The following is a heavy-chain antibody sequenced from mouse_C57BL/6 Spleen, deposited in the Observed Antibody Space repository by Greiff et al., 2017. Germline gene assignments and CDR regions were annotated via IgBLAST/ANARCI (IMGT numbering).Heavy chain of an antibody. Sequence: EVQVVESGPGLVKPSQSLSLTCSVTGYSITSGYYWNWIRQFPGNKLEWMGYISYDGSNNYNPSLKNRISITRDTSKNQFFLKLNSVTTEDTATYYCARDPITTVVALDYWGQGTTLTVSS. CDR2: ISYDGSN. CDR3: ARDPITTVVALDY. CDR1: GYSITSGYY. D-gene: IGHD1-1*01. J-gene: IGHJ2*01. V-gene: IGHV3-6*01.